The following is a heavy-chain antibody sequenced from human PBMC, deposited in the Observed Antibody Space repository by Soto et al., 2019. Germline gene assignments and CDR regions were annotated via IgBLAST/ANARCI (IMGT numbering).Heavy chain of an antibody. Sequence: SVKVSCKASGGSFSTYAINWLRQAPGQGLEWMGGIIPLFGTENYAQNFQDRFTFTADKSTTTAYMEVRRLRSEDTAVYYCATGFSSGPVAHYIYDCGPASAVTISS. CDR3: ATGFSSGPVAHYIYD. J-gene: IGHJ4*01. V-gene: IGHV1-69*06. D-gene: IGHD6-19*01. CDR1: GGSFSTYA. CDR2: IIPLFGTE.